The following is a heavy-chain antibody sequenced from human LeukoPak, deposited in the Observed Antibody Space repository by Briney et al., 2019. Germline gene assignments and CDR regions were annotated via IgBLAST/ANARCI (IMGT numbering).Heavy chain of an antibody. CDR3: ARGRRGYSSGWYYFDY. V-gene: IGHV1-46*01. CDR1: GYTFTSYY. Sequence: ASVKVSCKASGYTFTSYYMHWVRQAPGQGLEWMGIINPSGGSTSYAQKFQGRVTMTRDMSTSTVYMELSSLRSEDTAVYYCARGRRGYSSGWYYFDYWGQGTLVTVSS. D-gene: IGHD6-19*01. J-gene: IGHJ4*02. CDR2: INPSGGST.